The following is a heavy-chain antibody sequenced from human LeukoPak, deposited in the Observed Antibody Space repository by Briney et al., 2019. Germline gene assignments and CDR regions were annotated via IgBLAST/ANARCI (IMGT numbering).Heavy chain of an antibody. J-gene: IGHJ6*01. CDR3: ARPTYCSVTTCTGAMDV. Sequence: GSLRLSCAASGFTFSSYAMSWVRQAPGKGLEWIGEINHSGSTNYNPSLKSRVTISVDTSKNQFSLKLTSVTAADTAVYFCARPTYCSVTTCTGAMDVWGQGTTVTVSS. CDR1: GFTFSSYA. V-gene: IGHV4-34*08. D-gene: IGHD2-15*01. CDR2: INHSGST.